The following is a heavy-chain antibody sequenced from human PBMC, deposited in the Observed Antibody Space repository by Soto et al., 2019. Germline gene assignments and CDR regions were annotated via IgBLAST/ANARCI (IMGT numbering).Heavy chain of an antibody. CDR1: GDTFSSYA. CDR2: IIPIFGTA. J-gene: IGHJ4*02. V-gene: IGHV1-69*06. D-gene: IGHD3-22*01. Sequence: SVKVSCKASGDTFSSYAISWVRQAPGQGLEWMGGIIPIFGTANYAQKFKGRVTITADKSTSTAYMELISLRSEDTAMYYCARGWYYYASSGYAFDYCGQGTQVTVSS. CDR3: ARGWYYYASSGYAFDY.